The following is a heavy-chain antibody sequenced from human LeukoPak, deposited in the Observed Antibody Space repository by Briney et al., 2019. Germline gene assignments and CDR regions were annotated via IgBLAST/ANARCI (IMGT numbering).Heavy chain of an antibody. D-gene: IGHD1-26*01. J-gene: IGHJ4*02. V-gene: IGHV3-7*01. Sequence: TGGSLRLSCAASGFTLSDYWMSWVRQTPGKGLEWVANIKEDGSEKYYVDSVKGRFTISRDNAKNSLHLEMNSLRAEDTAVYFCARDIFLSGSYQQLDYWGQGTLVIVSS. CDR2: IKEDGSEK. CDR1: GFTLSDYW. CDR3: ARDIFLSGSYQQLDY.